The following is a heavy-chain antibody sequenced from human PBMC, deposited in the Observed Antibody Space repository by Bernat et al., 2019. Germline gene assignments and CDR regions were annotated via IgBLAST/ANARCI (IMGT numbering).Heavy chain of an antibody. CDR2: VNGDGSST. V-gene: IGHV3-74*01. CDR3: ARDRSGGWIDP. J-gene: IGHJ5*02. Sequence: EVQLVESGGGLVQPGGSLRLSCAASGLTFSSFWMHWVRQAPGKGLVWVSRVNGDGSSTSYADSVKGRFTISRDNAKNTLYLQMNGLRAEDTAVYYCARDRSGGWIDPWGQGTLVTVSS. D-gene: IGHD2-15*01. CDR1: GLTFSSFW.